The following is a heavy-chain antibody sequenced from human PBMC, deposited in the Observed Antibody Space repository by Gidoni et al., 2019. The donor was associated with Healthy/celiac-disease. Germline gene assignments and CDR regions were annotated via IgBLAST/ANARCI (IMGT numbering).Heavy chain of an antibody. D-gene: IGHD3-3*01. Sequence: EVQLVESGGGLVKTGGSLRLSCAASGITFSNAWMSWVRQAPGKGLGWVGRIKSKTDGGTTDYAAPVKGRFTISRDDSKNTLYLQMNSLKTEDTAVYYCTVLRFLEWLLFGHWFDPWGQGTLVTVSS. J-gene: IGHJ5*02. V-gene: IGHV3-15*01. CDR3: TVLRFLEWLLFGHWFDP. CDR2: IKSKTDGGTT. CDR1: GITFSNAW.